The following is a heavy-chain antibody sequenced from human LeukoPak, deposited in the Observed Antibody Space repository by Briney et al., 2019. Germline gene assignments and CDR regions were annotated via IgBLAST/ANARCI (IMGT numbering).Heavy chain of an antibody. CDR2: INWNGGST. V-gene: IGHV3-20*04. J-gene: IGHJ4*02. D-gene: IGHD2-21*02. CDR1: GFTLDDYG. CDR3: AKGPGPCCGGDCYSVIDY. Sequence: PGGSLRLSCAASGFTLDDYGMSWVRQAPAKGRAWVSGINWNGGSTGYADSVKGRFTISRDNSKNTLYLQMNSLRAEDTAVYYCAKGPGPCCGGDCYSVIDYWGQGTLVTVSS.